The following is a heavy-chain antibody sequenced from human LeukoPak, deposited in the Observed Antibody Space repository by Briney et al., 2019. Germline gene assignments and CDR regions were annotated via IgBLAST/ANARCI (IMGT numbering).Heavy chain of an antibody. CDR2: IYYSGST. D-gene: IGHD3-16*01. Sequence: SETLSLTCTVSGGSVSSGSYYWSWIRQPPGKGLEWIGYIYYSGSTNYNPSLKSRVTISVDTSKNQFSLKLSSVTAADMAVYYCARVYFGDFDYWGQGTLVTVSS. CDR1: GGSVSSGSYY. CDR3: ARVYFGDFDY. V-gene: IGHV4-61*01. J-gene: IGHJ4*02.